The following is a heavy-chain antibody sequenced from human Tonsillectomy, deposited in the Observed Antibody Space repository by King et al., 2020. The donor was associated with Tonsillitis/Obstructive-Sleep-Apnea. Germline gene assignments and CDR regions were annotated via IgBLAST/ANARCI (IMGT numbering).Heavy chain of an antibody. Sequence: VQLVESGGGVVQPGRSLRLSCAASGFTFSSYTMHWVRQAPGKGLEWVAIISHDSSNNYYADSVKGRFTISRDNSKNTMDLHMGSLRPEDTALYYCAKVMAQWGLLADFWGQGTLVTVSS. CDR3: AKVMAQWGLLADF. J-gene: IGHJ4*02. CDR1: GFTFSSYT. CDR2: ISHDSSNN. V-gene: IGHV3-30*15. D-gene: IGHD2-15*01.